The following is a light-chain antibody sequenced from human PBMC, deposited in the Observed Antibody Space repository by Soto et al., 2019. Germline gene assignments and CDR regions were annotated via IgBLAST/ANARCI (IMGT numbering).Light chain of an antibody. V-gene: IGLV2-23*02. CDR1: SSDVGSYNL. CDR3: CSYAGSSTLAV. Sequence: QSVLTQPASVSGSPGQSITISCIGTSSDVGSYNLVSWYQQHPTKAPKLMIYEVSKRPSGVSNRFSGSKSDNTASLTISGLQAEDEADYYCCSYAGSSTLAVFGGGTQLTVL. CDR2: EVS. J-gene: IGLJ7*01.